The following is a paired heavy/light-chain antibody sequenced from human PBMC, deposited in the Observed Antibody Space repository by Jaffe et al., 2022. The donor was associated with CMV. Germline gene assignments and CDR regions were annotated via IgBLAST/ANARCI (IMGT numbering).Light chain of an antibody. Sequence: DIVMTQSPDSLAVSLGERATINCKSSQSVLYSSNNKNYLAWYQQKPGQPPKLLIYWASTRESGVPDRFSGSGSGTDFTLTISSLQAEDVAVYYCQQYYSTPHTFGQGTKLEIK. CDR3: QQYYSTPHT. CDR1: QSVLYSSNNKNY. J-gene: IGKJ2*01. CDR2: WAS. V-gene: IGKV4-1*01.
Heavy chain of an antibody. CDR2: IYYSGST. J-gene: IGHJ3*02. Sequence: QVQLQESGPGLVKPSETLSLTCTVSGGSISSYYWSWIRQPPGKGLEWIGYIYYSGSTNYNPSLKSRVTISVDTSKNQFSLKLSSVTAADTAVYYCARAARLTHSSGYYRGFGAFDIWGQGTMVTVSS. V-gene: IGHV4-59*01. CDR1: GGSISSYY. CDR3: ARAARLTHSSGYYRGFGAFDI. D-gene: IGHD3-22*01.